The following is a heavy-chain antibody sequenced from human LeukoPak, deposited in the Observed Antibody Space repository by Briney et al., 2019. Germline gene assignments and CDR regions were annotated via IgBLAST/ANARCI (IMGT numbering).Heavy chain of an antibody. V-gene: IGHV4-38-2*02. CDR2: IYHSGST. CDR1: GYSISSGYY. Sequence: SETLSLTCTVSGYSISSGYYWGWIRQPPGKGLEWIGSIYHSGSTYYNPSLKSRVTISVDTSKNQFSLKLSSVTAADTAVYYCARGLWFGELYGGADYWGQGTLVTVSS. CDR3: ARGLWFGELYGGADY. J-gene: IGHJ4*02. D-gene: IGHD3-10*01.